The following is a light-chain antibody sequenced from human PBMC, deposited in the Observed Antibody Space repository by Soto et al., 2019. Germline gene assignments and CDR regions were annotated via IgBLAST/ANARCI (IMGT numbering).Light chain of an antibody. CDR1: SSNIGSNT. V-gene: IGLV1-44*01. CDR2: SNN. CDR3: AAWDDSLNVV. J-gene: IGLJ2*01. Sequence: QSVLTQPPSASGTPGQRVTISCSGSSSNIGSNTVNWYQQLPGTAPKLLIYSNNQRPSGVPARFSGSKSGTSASLAISGLQSEDEAAYYCAAWDDSLNVVFGGGTKLTVL.